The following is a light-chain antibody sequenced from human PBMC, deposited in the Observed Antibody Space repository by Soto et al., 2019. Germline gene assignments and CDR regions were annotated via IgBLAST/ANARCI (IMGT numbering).Light chain of an antibody. V-gene: IGLV2-14*01. CDR2: DIS. CDR3: QSYDSSLSVRYV. J-gene: IGLJ1*01. Sequence: QSVLTQPASVSGSPGQSITISCTGTSSDVGAYNYVSWYQQHPGKAPKLMIYDISNRPSRVSDRFSGSKSGNTASLTISGLQADDEADYYCQSYDSSLSVRYVFGTGTKVTVL. CDR1: SSDVGAYNY.